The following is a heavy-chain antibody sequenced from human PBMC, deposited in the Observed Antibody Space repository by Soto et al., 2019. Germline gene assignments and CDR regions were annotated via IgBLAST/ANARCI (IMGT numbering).Heavy chain of an antibody. CDR3: ARGPVVAAAVGLFDY. D-gene: IGHD2-15*01. CDR2: IIPILGIA. V-gene: IGHV1-69*09. CDR1: GYTFTSYD. J-gene: IGHJ4*02. Sequence: QVQLVQSGAEVKKPGASVKVSCKASGYTFTSYDINWVRQATGQGLEWMGRIIPILGIANYAQKFQGRVTITADKSTSTAYMELSSLRSEDTAVYYCARGPVVAAAVGLFDYWGQGTLVTVSS.